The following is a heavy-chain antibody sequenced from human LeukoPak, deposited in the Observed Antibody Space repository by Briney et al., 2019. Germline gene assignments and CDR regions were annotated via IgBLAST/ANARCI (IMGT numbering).Heavy chain of an antibody. D-gene: IGHD2-15*01. CDR3: ARVYRCSGGSCYSGFDY. Sequence: SETLSLTCTVSGGSISSSSYYWGWIRQPPGKGLEWIGSIYYSGSTYYNPSLKSRVTISVDTPKNQFSLKLSSVTAADTAVYYCARVYRCSGGSCYSGFDYWGQGTLVTVSS. V-gene: IGHV4-39*07. CDR1: GGSISSSSYY. J-gene: IGHJ4*02. CDR2: IYYSGST.